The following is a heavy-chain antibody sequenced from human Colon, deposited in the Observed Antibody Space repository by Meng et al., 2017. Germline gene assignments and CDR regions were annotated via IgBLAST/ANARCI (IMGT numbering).Heavy chain of an antibody. V-gene: IGHV3-15*01. J-gene: IGHJ3*01. CDR2: IKSKSDGGTT. CDR3: TTEIQNVAVTAIEPRDAFGF. CDR1: GFTFRKAW. D-gene: IGHD2-21*02. Sequence: GESLKISCAASGFTFRKAWMSWVRQAPGNGLEWVGHIKSKSDGGTTDYAAPVKGRFTISRDDSKNTLYVQMNSLKTEDTAVYYCTTEIQNVAVTAIEPRDAFGFWGQGTTVTVSS.